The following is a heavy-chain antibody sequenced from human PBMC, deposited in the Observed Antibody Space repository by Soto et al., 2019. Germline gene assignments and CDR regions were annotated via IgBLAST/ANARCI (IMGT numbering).Heavy chain of an antibody. V-gene: IGHV4-59*01. D-gene: IGHD4-17*01. CDR3: ARDLIVYGRYGDDAPFDY. CDR1: GGSISSYY. J-gene: IGHJ4*02. Sequence: SETLSLTCTVSGGSISSYYWRCIRQPPGKGLEWIGYIYYSGSTNYNPSLKSRVTISVDTPKNQFSLKLSSVTAADTAVYYCARDLIVYGRYGDDAPFDYLDQGTLVTGSS. CDR2: IYYSGST.